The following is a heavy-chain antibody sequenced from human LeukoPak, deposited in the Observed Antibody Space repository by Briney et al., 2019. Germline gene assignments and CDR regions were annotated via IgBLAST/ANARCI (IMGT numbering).Heavy chain of an antibody. V-gene: IGHV4-39*07. Sequence: PSETLSLTCTVSGGSISSSSYYWGWIRQPPGKGLEWIGSIYYSGSTYYNPSLKSRVTISVDTSKNQFSLKLSSVTAADTAVYYCARKAESNTLISHWGQGTLVTVSS. D-gene: IGHD2/OR15-2a*01. CDR3: ARKAESNTLISH. J-gene: IGHJ4*02. CDR2: IYYSGST. CDR1: GGSISSSSYY.